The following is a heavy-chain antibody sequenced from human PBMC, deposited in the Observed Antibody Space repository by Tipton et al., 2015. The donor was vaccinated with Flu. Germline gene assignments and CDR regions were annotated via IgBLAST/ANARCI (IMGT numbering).Heavy chain of an antibody. CDR3: ARSMVGIFGVVEGCHGMDV. CDR1: GGSMSSYY. J-gene: IGHJ6*02. V-gene: IGHV4-59*01. Sequence: LRLSCTVSGGSMSSYYWSWIRQSPGKGLEWIGNIYYSGSPNYDPSLRSRVTISVDMSKNQFSLKMSSVSAADTAVYYCARSMVGIFGVVEGCHGMDVWGQGTTVSVS. D-gene: IGHD3-3*01. CDR2: IYYSGSP.